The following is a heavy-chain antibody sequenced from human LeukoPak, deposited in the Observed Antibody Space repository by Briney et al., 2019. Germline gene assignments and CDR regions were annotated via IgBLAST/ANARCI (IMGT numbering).Heavy chain of an antibody. D-gene: IGHD6-19*01. J-gene: IGHJ4*02. V-gene: IGHV4-4*07. CDR1: GGSISSYY. CDR2: IYTSGST. CDR3: ARDRYSSGLDY. Sequence: PSETLSLTCTVSGGSISSYYWSWIRQPAGKGLEWIGRIYTSGSTNYNPSLKSRVTISVDKSKNQFSLKLSSVTAADTAVYYCARDRYSSGLDYWGQGPLVPVSS.